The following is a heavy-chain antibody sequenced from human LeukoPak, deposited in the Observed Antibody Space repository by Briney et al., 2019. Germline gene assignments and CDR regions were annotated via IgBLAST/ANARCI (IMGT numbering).Heavy chain of an antibody. CDR1: GFTFSYYS. J-gene: IGHJ4*02. V-gene: IGHV3-48*02. D-gene: IGHD4-17*01. CDR3: ARGENSVDYVFDY. Sequence: PGGSLRLSCAASGFTFSYYSMNWVRQAPGKGLEWVSYISSSSSTVYYADSVKGRFTISRDNAKNSLYLQMNSLRDEDTAVYYCARGENSVDYVFDYWGQGTLVTVSS. CDR2: ISSSSSTV.